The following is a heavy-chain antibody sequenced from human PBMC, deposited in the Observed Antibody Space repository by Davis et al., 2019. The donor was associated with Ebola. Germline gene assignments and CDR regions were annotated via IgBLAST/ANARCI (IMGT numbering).Heavy chain of an antibody. CDR1: GFTFSKYW. CDR2: INSDGSSS. J-gene: IGHJ4*02. Sequence: GESLKISCAASGFTFSKYWMHWVRQTPGKGLMWVSRINSDGSSSTREYADSVKGRFTISRDNDKNTLYLQMDSLRVEDTAIYYCARDAFSLSRYDTEDHWGQGALVTVSS. D-gene: IGHD3-22*01. CDR3: ARDAFSLSRYDTEDH. V-gene: IGHV3-74*03.